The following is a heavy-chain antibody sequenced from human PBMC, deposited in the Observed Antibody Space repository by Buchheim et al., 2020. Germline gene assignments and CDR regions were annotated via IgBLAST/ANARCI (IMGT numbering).Heavy chain of an antibody. CDR3: ARGGSGTAFDY. CDR2: IHGDGRST. CDR1: GFTFSYYW. D-gene: IGHD3-10*01. J-gene: IGHJ4*02. Sequence: EVQLVESEGGLVQPGGSLRLSCVASGFTFSYYWMHWVRQAPGKGLVWVSHIHGDGRSTTYADSVKGRFTISRDNAKNTLYLQMNSLRVEETDVYYCARGGSGTAFDYWGQGTL. V-gene: IGHV3-74*01.